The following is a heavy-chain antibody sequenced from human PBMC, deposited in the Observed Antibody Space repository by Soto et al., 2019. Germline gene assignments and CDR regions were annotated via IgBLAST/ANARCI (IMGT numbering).Heavy chain of an antibody. V-gene: IGHV1-18*01. D-gene: IGHD3-22*01. J-gene: IGHJ4*02. CDR3: ARGPPPVPYYYDSSGYSELDY. Sequence: QVQLVQSGGEVKKPGASVKVSCKASGYTFTSYGISWVRQAPGQGLEWMGWISANNGNTNYAPKLQGRVTMTTDTSTGTAYMELTRLRSYDTAGYFCARGPPPVPYYYDSSGYSELDYWGQGTLVTVSS. CDR1: GYTFTSYG. CDR2: ISANNGNT.